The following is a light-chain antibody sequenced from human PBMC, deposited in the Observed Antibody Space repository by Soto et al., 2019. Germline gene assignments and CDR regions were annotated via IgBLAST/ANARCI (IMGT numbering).Light chain of an antibody. CDR3: QQYGRSSWT. CDR2: GAS. V-gene: IGKV3-20*01. J-gene: IGKJ1*01. CDR1: QSVSSSY. Sequence: EIVLTQSPGTLSLSPGERATLSCRASQSVSSSYLAWYQQKSGQAPRLLIYGASNRATGIPDRFSGSGSGTDFTLTISRREPEDFAVYYCQQYGRSSWTFGQGTKVEIK.